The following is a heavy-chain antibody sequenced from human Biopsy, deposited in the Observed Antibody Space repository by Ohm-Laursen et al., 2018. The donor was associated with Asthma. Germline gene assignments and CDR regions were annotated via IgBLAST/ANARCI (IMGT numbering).Heavy chain of an antibody. J-gene: IGHJ3*02. CDR3: VRTYYDFLTGQVNDAFAI. Sequence: GASVKVSCKVSGYTFTDYGIAWVRQAPGQGLEWMGWSSAYNGHTKYAQKFQDRVTMTTDKSANTAHMELRSLTSDDTAVYYCVRTYYDFLTGQVNDAFAIWGQGTMVTVSS. V-gene: IGHV1-18*04. CDR2: SSAYNGHT. D-gene: IGHD3-9*01. CDR1: GYTFTDYG.